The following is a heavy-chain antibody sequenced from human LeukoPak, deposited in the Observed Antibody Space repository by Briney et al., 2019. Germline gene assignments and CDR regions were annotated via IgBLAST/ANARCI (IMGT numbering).Heavy chain of an antibody. V-gene: IGHV1-2*02. CDR3: VRAYWF. Sequence: ASVKVSCKTSESTFSDAYIHWVRQAPGQGLEWMAWINPNSGAANYTQKLQGRLTVTWDTSIKTAYMGLSSLRSDDTAVYFCVRAYWFWGQGTLVTVSS. CDR1: ESTFSDAY. J-gene: IGHJ3*01. CDR2: INPNSGAA. D-gene: IGHD2-21*01.